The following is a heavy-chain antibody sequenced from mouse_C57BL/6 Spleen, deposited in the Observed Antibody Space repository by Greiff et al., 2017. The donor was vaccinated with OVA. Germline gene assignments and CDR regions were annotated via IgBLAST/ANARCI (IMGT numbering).Heavy chain of an antibody. CDR1: GFTFSSYG. J-gene: IGHJ2*01. CDR2: ISSGGSYT. Sequence: EVQLVDSGGDLVKPGGSLKLSCAASGFTFSSYGMSWVRQTPDKRLEWVATISSGGSYTYYPDSVKGRFTISRDNAKNTLYLQMSSLKSEDTAMYYCARDYKGYFDYWGQGTTLTVSS. CDR3: ARDYKGYFDY. D-gene: IGHD2-12*01. V-gene: IGHV5-6*01.